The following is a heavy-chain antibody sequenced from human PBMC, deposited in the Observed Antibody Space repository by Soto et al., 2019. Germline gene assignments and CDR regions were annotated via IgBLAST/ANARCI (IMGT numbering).Heavy chain of an antibody. V-gene: IGHV3-11*06. CDR3: ARETRSYCSGGSCYLNYYYYYYGMDV. Sequence: GGSLRLACAASGFTFSDYDMSGIRQAPGKGLEWVSYISSSSSYTNYADSVKGRFTISRDNAKNSLYLQMNSLRAEDTAVYYCARETRSYCSGGSCYLNYYYYYYGMDVWGQGTTVPVSS. CDR1: GFTFSDYD. J-gene: IGHJ6*02. D-gene: IGHD2-15*01. CDR2: ISSSSSYT.